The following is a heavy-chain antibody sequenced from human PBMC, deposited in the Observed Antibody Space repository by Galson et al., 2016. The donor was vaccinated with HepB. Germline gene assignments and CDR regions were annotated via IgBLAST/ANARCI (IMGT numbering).Heavy chain of an antibody. J-gene: IGHJ5*02. CDR3: AKSDWFDP. CDR1: GFPFSDHW. CDR2: VNSDGTRT. Sequence: SLRLSCAASGFPFSDHWMHWIRQAPGKGPVWVSRVNSDGTRTFYADSVQGRFIISRDNARSTLFLQMNSLRVEDTAVYYCAKSDWFDPWGQGALVTVSS. V-gene: IGHV3-74*01.